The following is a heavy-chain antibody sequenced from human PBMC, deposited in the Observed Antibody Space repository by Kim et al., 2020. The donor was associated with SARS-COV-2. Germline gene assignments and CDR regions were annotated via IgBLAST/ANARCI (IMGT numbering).Heavy chain of an antibody. Sequence: GGSLRLSCVASGFIFRNDGMHWVRQAPGKGLEWVAVIWYDGNNKYYADSVKGRFTISRDNSKNTLYLQMNSLRVEDTAVYYCARKRGGDHSSSGNEGWFDPWGPGTPVTVAS. CDR2: IWYDGNNK. CDR1: GFIFRNDG. V-gene: IGHV3-33*01. D-gene: IGHD6-25*01. CDR3: ARKRGGDHSSSGNEGWFDP. J-gene: IGHJ5*02.